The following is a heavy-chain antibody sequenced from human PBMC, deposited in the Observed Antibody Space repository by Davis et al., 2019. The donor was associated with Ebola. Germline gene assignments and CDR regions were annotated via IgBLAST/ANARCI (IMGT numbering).Heavy chain of an antibody. CDR1: GGSFSGYY. V-gene: IGHV4-34*01. CDR2: INHSGST. J-gene: IGHJ3*01. Sequence: SETLSLTCAVYGGSFSGYYWSWIRQPPGKGLEWIGEINHSGSTNYNPSLKSRVTISVDTSNNQFSLKLRSMTAADTAVYYCARHDVGSSGWFHYDTFDSWGQGTVVTVSS. CDR3: ARHDVGSSGWFHYDTFDS. D-gene: IGHD6-19*01.